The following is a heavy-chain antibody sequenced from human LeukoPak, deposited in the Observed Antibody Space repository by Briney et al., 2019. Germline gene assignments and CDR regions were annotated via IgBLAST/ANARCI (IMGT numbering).Heavy chain of an antibody. D-gene: IGHD4-23*01. Sequence: SETLSLTCAVSGGSIITDNWWSWVRQAPGKGLEWLGEIHHSGKTNYNPSLKSRVTISVDKSENQFSLKLTSVTAVDTAVYYCARGTVVTPYDCWGQGTLVTVSS. CDR3: ARGTVVTPYDC. V-gene: IGHV4-4*02. CDR2: IHHSGKT. J-gene: IGHJ4*02. CDR1: GGSIITDNW.